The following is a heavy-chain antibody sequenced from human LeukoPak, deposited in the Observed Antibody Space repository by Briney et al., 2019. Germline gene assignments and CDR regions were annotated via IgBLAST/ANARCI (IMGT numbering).Heavy chain of an antibody. Sequence: EASVKVSCKASGYTFTGYYMHWVRQAPGQGLEWMGWINPNSGGINYAQKFQGRVTMTRDMSTSTVYMELSSLRSEDTAVYYCARASRTGYYYDSSGYSPGDYWGQGTLVTVSS. V-gene: IGHV1-2*02. D-gene: IGHD3-22*01. CDR1: GYTFTGYY. CDR2: INPNSGGI. CDR3: ARASRTGYYYDSSGYSPGDY. J-gene: IGHJ4*02.